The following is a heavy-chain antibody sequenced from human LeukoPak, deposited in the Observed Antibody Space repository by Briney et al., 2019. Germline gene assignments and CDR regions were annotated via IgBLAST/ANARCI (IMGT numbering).Heavy chain of an antibody. V-gene: IGHV3-21*01. CDR3: ASLGEMDYYDSSGSTFDI. CDR1: GFTFSSYS. Sequence: NPGGSLRLSRAASGFTFSSYSMNWVRQAPGKGLEWVSSISSSSSYIYYADSVKGRFTISRDNAKNSLYLQMNSLRAEDTAVYYCASLGEMDYYDSSGSTFDIWGQGTMVTVSS. D-gene: IGHD3-22*01. CDR2: ISSSSSYI. J-gene: IGHJ3*02.